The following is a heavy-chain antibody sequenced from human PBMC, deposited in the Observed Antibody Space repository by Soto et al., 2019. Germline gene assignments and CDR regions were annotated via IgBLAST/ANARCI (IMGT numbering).Heavy chain of an antibody. Sequence: VKVSCKASGGTFSSYTISWVRQAPGQGLEWMGRIIPILGIANYAQKFQGRVTITADKSTSTAYMELSSLRSEDTAVYYCARRNGGSSSVGDDYWGQGTLVTVSS. CDR3: ARRNGGSSSVGDDY. J-gene: IGHJ4*02. D-gene: IGHD6-6*01. V-gene: IGHV1-69*02. CDR2: IIPILGIA. CDR1: GGTFSSYT.